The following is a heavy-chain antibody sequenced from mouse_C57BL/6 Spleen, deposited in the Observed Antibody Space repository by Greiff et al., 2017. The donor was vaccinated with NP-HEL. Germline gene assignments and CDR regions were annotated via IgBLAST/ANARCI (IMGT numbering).Heavy chain of an antibody. Sequence: LVRPGASVKLSCKASGYTFTSYGISWVKQRTGQGLEWIGEIYPRSGNTYYNEKFKGKATLTADKSSSTAYMELRSLTSEDSAVYFCARDEGPHWYFDVWGTGTTVTVSS. CDR3: ARDEGPHWYFDV. J-gene: IGHJ1*03. CDR1: GYTFTSYG. V-gene: IGHV1-81*01. CDR2: IYPRSGNT.